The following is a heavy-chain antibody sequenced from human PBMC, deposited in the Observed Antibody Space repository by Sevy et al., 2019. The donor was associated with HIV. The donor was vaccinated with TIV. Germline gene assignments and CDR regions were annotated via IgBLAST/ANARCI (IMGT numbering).Heavy chain of an antibody. Sequence: ASVKVSCKASGYNFINYGISWVRQAPGQGLEWVGGSSPFTGSPNYPQKLQDRVTVTTDTATNTAYMELRNLRSDDTAVYYCGKCTLWVYDPTNRKCGMDVWGQGTTVTVS. CDR3: GKCTLWVYDPTNRKCGMDV. CDR2: SSPFTGSP. V-gene: IGHV1-18*01. D-gene: IGHD5-12*01. CDR1: GYNFINYG. J-gene: IGHJ6*02.